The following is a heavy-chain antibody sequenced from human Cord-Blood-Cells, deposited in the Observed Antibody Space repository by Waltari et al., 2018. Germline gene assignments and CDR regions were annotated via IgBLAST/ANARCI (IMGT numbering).Heavy chain of an antibody. CDR3: AKGRRAFDI. Sequence: EVQLLESGGGLVPPGGSLRLACAASGFPLSSEAMRWVRQAPGKGLEWVSAISGSGGSTYYADSVKGRFTISRDNSKNTLYLQMNSLRAEDTAVYYCAKGRRAFDIRGQGTMVTVSS. CDR1: GFPLSSEA. J-gene: IGHJ3*02. CDR2: ISGSGGST. V-gene: IGHV3-23*01.